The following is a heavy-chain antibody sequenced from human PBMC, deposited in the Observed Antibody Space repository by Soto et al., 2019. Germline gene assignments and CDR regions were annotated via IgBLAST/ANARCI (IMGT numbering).Heavy chain of an antibody. Sequence: EVQLVESGGGLVQPGGSLRLSCAASGFTFSSYSMNWVRQAPGKGLEWVSYISSSSSTIYYADSVKGRFTISRDNVKNSLYLQMNSLRAEDTAVYYCASFYYYGSGSYSHSFDYWGQGTLVTVSS. CDR1: GFTFSSYS. CDR3: ASFYYYGSGSYSHSFDY. J-gene: IGHJ4*02. CDR2: ISSSSSTI. V-gene: IGHV3-48*01. D-gene: IGHD3-10*01.